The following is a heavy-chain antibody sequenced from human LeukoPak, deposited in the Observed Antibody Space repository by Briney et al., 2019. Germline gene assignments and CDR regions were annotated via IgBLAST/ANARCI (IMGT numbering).Heavy chain of an antibody. V-gene: IGHV1-3*01. J-gene: IGHJ6*02. CDR1: GYMFTNYA. D-gene: IGHD1-1*01. Sequence: ASVKVSCKASGYMFTNYAVQWVRQAPGQRLEWLGWINPGNGDTRYSQKFQGRVTITGDTPATTVYMELNSLTAEDTAVYYYSRDRWHCRVNCDSVYYYSLDIWGQGTTVAVSS. CDR3: SRDRWHCRVNCDSVYYYSLDI. CDR2: INPGNGDT.